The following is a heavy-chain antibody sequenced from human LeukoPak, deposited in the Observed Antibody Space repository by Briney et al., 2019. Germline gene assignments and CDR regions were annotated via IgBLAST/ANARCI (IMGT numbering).Heavy chain of an antibody. Sequence: SGGSLRLSCAASGFTFSSYAMHWVRQAPGKGLEWVAVISYDGSNKYYADSVKGRFTISRDNSKNTLYLQMNSLRAEDTAVYYCARVRDILTGYYTYFDYWGQGTLVTVSS. D-gene: IGHD3-9*01. CDR2: ISYDGSNK. V-gene: IGHV3-30*04. J-gene: IGHJ4*02. CDR3: ARVRDILTGYYTYFDY. CDR1: GFTFSSYA.